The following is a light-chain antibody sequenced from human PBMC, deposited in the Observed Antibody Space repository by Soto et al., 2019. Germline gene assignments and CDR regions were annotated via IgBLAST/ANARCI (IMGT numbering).Light chain of an antibody. Sequence: QSVLTQPASVSGSPGQSITISCTGTSSDVGGYNYVSWYQQHPGKAPKLMIYDVSNRPSGVSNRFSGSKSGNTASLTISGLQAEDVADYYCSSYTSSSTLAVFGGGTKVTVL. CDR2: DVS. CDR1: SSDVGGYNY. CDR3: SSYTSSSTLAV. V-gene: IGLV2-14*01. J-gene: IGLJ2*01.